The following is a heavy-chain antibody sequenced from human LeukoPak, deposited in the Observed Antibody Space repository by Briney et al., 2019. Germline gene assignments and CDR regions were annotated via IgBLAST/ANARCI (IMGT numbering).Heavy chain of an antibody. CDR2: ISAYNGNT. CDR1: GYTFTNYG. D-gene: IGHD5-24*01. CDR3: ARDPRTEDGYNLRGFDY. Sequence: ASVKVSCKTSGYTFTNYGINWVRQAPGQGLEWMGWISAYNGNTNYAQRFQGRVTMTTDTSTSTDYMDLRSLRSDDTAVYYCARDPRTEDGYNLRGFDYWGQGTLVTVSS. V-gene: IGHV1-18*01. J-gene: IGHJ4*02.